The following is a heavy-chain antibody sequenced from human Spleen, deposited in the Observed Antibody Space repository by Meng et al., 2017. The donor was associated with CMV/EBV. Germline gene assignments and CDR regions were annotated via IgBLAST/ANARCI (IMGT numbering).Heavy chain of an antibody. J-gene: IGHJ4*02. CDR2: MNPNSANT. D-gene: IGHD2-21*01. Sequence: SVKVSCKASGSTFTSYDIHWVRQTSGQGLEWMGWMNPNSANTGYAQKFQGRVALTWDTSKSTAYMELSSLKSDDTAVYYCTRGGAYCGGDCYIDYWGQGTLVTVSS. V-gene: IGHV1-8*01. CDR1: GSTFTSYD. CDR3: TRGGAYCGGDCYIDY.